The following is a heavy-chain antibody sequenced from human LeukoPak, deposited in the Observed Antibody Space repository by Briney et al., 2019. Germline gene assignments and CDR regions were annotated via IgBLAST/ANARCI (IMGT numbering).Heavy chain of an antibody. V-gene: IGHV4-34*01. J-gene: IGHJ6*03. CDR3: ARQWSYYYYMDV. CDR1: GGSFSGYY. Sequence: SETLSLTCAVYGGSFSGYYWSWIRQPPGKGLEWIGEINHGGSTNYNPSLKSRVTISVDTSKNQFSLKLSSVTAADTAVYYCARQWSYYYYMDVWGKGTTVTVS. CDR2: INHGGST. D-gene: IGHD2-8*01.